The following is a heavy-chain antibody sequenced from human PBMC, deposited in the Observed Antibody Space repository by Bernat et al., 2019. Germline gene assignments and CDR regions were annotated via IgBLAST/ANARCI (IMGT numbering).Heavy chain of an antibody. CDR3: ARDLTGYGGNYYFDY. V-gene: IGHV3-11*06. Sequence: QVQLVESGGGLVKPGGSLRLSCAASGFTFSDYYMSWIRQAPGKGLDWVSYISSSSSYTNYADSVKGRFTISRDNSKNTLYLQMNSLRAEDTAVYYCARDLTGYGGNYYFDYWGQGTLVTVSS. J-gene: IGHJ4*02. CDR2: ISSSSSYT. D-gene: IGHD4-23*01. CDR1: GFTFSDYY.